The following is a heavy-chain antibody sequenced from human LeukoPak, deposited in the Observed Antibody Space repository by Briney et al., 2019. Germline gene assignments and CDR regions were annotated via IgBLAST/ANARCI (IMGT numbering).Heavy chain of an antibody. CDR3: ARDLAWGAFDY. CDR2: IYSGGST. CDR1: GFTVSSNY. Sequence: GGSLRLSCAASGFTVSSNYMSWVRQAPGKGLEWVSIIYSGGSTYYADSVKGRFTISRDNSKKTLYLQMNSLRVEDTAVYYCARDLAWGAFDYWGQGTLVTVSS. D-gene: IGHD7-27*01. V-gene: IGHV3-66*01. J-gene: IGHJ4*02.